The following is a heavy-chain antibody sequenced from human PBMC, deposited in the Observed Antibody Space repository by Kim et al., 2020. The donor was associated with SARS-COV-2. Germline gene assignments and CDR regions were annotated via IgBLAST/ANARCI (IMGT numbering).Heavy chain of an antibody. CDR1: GGTFSSYA. CDR3: ARVRLLPPDYYYYYGMDV. J-gene: IGHJ6*02. CDR2: IIPIFGTA. V-gene: IGHV1-69*13. Sequence: SVKVSCKASGGTFSSYAISWVRQAPGQGLEWMGGIIPIFGTANYAQKFQGRVTITADESTSTAYMELSSLRSEDTAVYYCARVRLLPPDYYYYYGMDVWGQGTTVTVSS. D-gene: IGHD2-15*01.